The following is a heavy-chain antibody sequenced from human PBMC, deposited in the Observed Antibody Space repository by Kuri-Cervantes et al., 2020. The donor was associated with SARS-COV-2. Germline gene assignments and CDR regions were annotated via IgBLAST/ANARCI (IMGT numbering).Heavy chain of an antibody. CDR3: ARAGERYYDFWSGHLPNDAVDV. J-gene: IGHJ3*01. CDR1: GFTFSSYE. D-gene: IGHD3-3*01. CDR2: ISSSGSTI. Sequence: GGSLRLSCAASGFTFSSYEMNWVRQAPGKGLEWVSYISSSGSTIHYADSVKGRFTISRDNAKNSLYLQMNSLRAEDTAVYYCARAGERYYDFWSGHLPNDAVDVWGRGTMVTVSS. V-gene: IGHV3-48*03.